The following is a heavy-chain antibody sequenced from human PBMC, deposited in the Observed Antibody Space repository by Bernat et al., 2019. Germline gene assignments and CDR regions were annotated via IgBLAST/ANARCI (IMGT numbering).Heavy chain of an antibody. CDR2: ISYDANNK. V-gene: IGHV3-30-3*01. D-gene: IGHD2-8*01. J-gene: IGHJ6*02. CDR1: GFTFSVYS. Sequence: QVQLVESGGGVVQPGRSLRLSCAASGFTFSVYSFHWVRQAPGKGLEWVALISYDANNKYYADSMKGRFTISRDNSKNTLNLQMNGLSAEDTAVYFCARTWGTNPVYFYSYGMDVWGQGTTVTVSS. CDR3: ARTWGTNPVYFYSYGMDV.